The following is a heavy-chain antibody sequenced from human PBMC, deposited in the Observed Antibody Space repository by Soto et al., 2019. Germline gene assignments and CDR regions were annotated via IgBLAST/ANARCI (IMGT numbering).Heavy chain of an antibody. V-gene: IGHV3-48*03. Sequence: GGSLRLSCVASGFDFRSFDMNWVRQAPGKGLEWVSNIRANDESIYYADSVKGRVSVSRDNAKNSLFLEMNSLRVDDTAVYYCARETLRDAIDIWGQGTMVTVSS. CDR2: IRANDESI. CDR1: GFDFRSFD. CDR3: ARETLRDAIDI. J-gene: IGHJ3*02.